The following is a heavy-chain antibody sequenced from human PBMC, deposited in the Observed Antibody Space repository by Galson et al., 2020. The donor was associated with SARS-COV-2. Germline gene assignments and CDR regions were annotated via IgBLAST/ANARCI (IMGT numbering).Heavy chain of an antibody. CDR2: IYSEGSST. CDR3: ARGDMGNEYFDY. Sequence: ALHGESLKIPCAASGFTFSSYWMHWVRQAPGKGLVWVSRIYSEGSSTSYADSVKGRFTISGDNTKNTLYLQMNILRAEDTAVYYCARGDMGNEYFDYWGQGTLVTVSS. D-gene: IGHD7-27*01. CDR1: GFTFSSYW. V-gene: IGHV3-74*01. J-gene: IGHJ4*02.